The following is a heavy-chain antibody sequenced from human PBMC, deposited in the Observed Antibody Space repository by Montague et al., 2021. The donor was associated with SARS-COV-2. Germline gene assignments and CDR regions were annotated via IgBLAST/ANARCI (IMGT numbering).Heavy chain of an antibody. D-gene: IGHD5-18*01. CDR2: ISGSGGST. CDR1: GFTFSSYA. J-gene: IGHJ3*02. CDR3: AREGSEGRYGQIDAFDI. V-gene: IGHV3-23*01. Sequence: SLRLSCAASGFTFSSYAMSWVRQAPGKGLEWVSAISGSGGSTYYADSVKGRFTISRDNSKNTLYLQMNSLRAEDTAVYYCAREGSEGRYGQIDAFDIWGQGTMVTVSS.